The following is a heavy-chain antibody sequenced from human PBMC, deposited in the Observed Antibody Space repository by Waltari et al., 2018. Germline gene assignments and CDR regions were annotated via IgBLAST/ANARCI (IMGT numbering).Heavy chain of an antibody. V-gene: IGHV3-21*01. J-gene: IGHJ4*02. CDR1: GFTFSSYS. CDR2: ISGSSTYI. CDR3: ARDPAITAPSDY. D-gene: IGHD1-20*01. Sequence: EVQLVESGGGLVKPGGSLRLSCAASGFTFSSYSMNWVRQAPGKGLEWVSSISGSSTYIYYADSVKGRFTISRDNAKKSLYLQMNSLRAEDTAVYYYARDPAITAPSDYWGQGTLVTVSS.